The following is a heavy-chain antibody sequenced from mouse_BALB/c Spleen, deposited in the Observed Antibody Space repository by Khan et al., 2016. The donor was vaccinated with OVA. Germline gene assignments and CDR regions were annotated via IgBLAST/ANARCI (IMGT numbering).Heavy chain of an antibody. Sequence: VQLQQSGAELAKPGASVKMSCKASGYTFTSYWMHWIKQRPGQGLEWIGYINPTSGYTDYNQKFKDKATLTADKSSSTAYMQLSSLTSDDSAVYYGARDRIDYWGQVTALTVSS. CDR1: GYTFTSYW. CDR3: ARDRIDY. V-gene: IGHV1-7*01. J-gene: IGHJ2*01. CDR2: INPTSGYT.